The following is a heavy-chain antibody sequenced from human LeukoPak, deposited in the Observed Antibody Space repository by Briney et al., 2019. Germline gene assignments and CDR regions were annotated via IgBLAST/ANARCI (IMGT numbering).Heavy chain of an antibody. CDR3: ATKQWLAPPPDS. J-gene: IGHJ4*02. Sequence: TGGSLNLSFEAPGFTFSRSWMLWFRKAPGKGLETVSRINTDGTVTTYADSVKGRFTVSRDNADNTMFLQMNSLRDADTAVYYCATKQWLAPPPDSWGQGTPVTVSS. V-gene: IGHV3-74*01. CDR1: GFTFSRSW. D-gene: IGHD6-19*01. CDR2: INTDGTVT.